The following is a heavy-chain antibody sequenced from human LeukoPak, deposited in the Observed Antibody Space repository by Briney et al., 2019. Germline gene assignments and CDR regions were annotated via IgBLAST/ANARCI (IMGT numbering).Heavy chain of an antibody. D-gene: IGHD6-13*01. Sequence: ASVKVSCKVSGYALTELSMHWVRQAPGKGLEWMGGFDPEDGETIYAQKVQGRVTMTEDTSTDTAYMELSSLRSEDTAVYYCATGDPGSWYYFDYWGQGTLVTVSS. CDR1: GYALTELS. J-gene: IGHJ4*02. V-gene: IGHV1-24*01. CDR2: FDPEDGET. CDR3: ATGDPGSWYYFDY.